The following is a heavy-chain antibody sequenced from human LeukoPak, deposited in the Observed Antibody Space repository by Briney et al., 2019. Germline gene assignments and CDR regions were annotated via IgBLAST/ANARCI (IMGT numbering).Heavy chain of an antibody. CDR3: ETAYDILIASSY. D-gene: IGHD3-9*01. J-gene: IGHJ4*02. CDR1: GFSVSATY. CDR2: IYSAGTS. V-gene: IGHV3-53*01. Sequence: PGGSLRLSCTVSGFSVSATYLSWVRQVPGKGLQWVSGIYSAGTSFHAESLEGRFTVSRDFSKNILYLQMNSLRAEDTFFYYCETAYDILIASSYWGQGTSVTVSS.